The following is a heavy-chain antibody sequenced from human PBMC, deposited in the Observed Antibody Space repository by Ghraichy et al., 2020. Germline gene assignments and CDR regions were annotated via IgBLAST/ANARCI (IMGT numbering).Heavy chain of an antibody. J-gene: IGHJ2*01. CDR1: GFTFSSYG. CDR3: AKTPSYGATYWYFDL. V-gene: IGHV3-30*18. CDR2: ISYDGSNK. D-gene: IGHD4-17*01. Sequence: GGSLRLSCAASGFTFSSYGMHWVRQAPGKGLEWVAVISYDGSNKYYADSVKGRFTISRDNSKNTLYLQMNSLRAEDTAVYYCAKTPSYGATYWYFDLWGRGTLVTVSS.